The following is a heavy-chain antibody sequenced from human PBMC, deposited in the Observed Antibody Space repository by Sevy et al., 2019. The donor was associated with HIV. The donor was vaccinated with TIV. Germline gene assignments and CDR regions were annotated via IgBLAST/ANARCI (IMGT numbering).Heavy chain of an antibody. Sequence: GGSLRLSRAASGFTFSSYAMSWVRQAPGKGLEWVSAISGSGGSTYYADSVKGRFTISRDNSKNTLYLQMNSLRAEDTAVYYCAKDWANYYDSSGYYGPLEYYFDYWGQGTLVTVSS. CDR3: AKDWANYYDSSGYYGPLEYYFDY. J-gene: IGHJ4*02. V-gene: IGHV3-23*01. CDR2: ISGSGGST. D-gene: IGHD3-22*01. CDR1: GFTFSSYA.